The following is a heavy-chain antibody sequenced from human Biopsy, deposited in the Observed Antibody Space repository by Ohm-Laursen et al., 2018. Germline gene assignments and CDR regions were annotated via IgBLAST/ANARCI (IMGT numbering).Heavy chain of an antibody. D-gene: IGHD3-22*01. CDR2: INPNSGGP. J-gene: IGHJ6*02. CDR3: ARAPEGVVLTEYDYYYGMDV. V-gene: IGHV1-2*02. Sequence: VSSVTVSCKSSGHNFTGYDIHWVRQAPGPGLEWMGWINPNSGGPDYSLKFQGSVTKTRDTSLSTAYIQLSRLRSDDTAVFYCARAPEGVVLTEYDYYYGMDVWGQGTTVTVSS. CDR1: GHNFTGYD.